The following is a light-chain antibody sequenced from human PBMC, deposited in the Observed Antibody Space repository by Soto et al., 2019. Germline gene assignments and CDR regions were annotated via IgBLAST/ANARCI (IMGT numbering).Light chain of an antibody. CDR2: DVN. V-gene: IGLV2-14*01. Sequence: QSVLTQPASVSGSPGQSITISCTGTSSDVGGYNYVAWYQQHPAKAPKLMIYDVNNRPSGVSNRFSGSKSGTTASLTISGLQAEYEADYYCSSYASRSTLVLFGGGTKLPVL. J-gene: IGLJ2*01. CDR3: SSYASRSTLVL. CDR1: SSDVGGYNY.